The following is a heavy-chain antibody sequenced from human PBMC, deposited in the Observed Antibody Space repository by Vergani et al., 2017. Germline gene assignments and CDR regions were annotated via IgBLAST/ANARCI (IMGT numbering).Heavy chain of an antibody. V-gene: IGHV5-10-1*01. Sequence: EVQLVQSGAEVKKPGESLRISCKGSGYSFTSYWISWVRQMTGKGLEWMGRFDPSDSYTNYSPSFQGHVTISADKSISTAYLQWSSLKASDTAMYYCARQVAVAGKWWGPYYYYGMDVWGQGTTVTVSS. CDR2: FDPSDSYT. CDR3: ARQVAVAGKWWGPYYYYGMDV. D-gene: IGHD6-19*01. CDR1: GYSFTSYW. J-gene: IGHJ6*02.